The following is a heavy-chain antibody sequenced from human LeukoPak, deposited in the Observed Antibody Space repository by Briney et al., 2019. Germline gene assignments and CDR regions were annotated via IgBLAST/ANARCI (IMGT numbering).Heavy chain of an antibody. CDR1: RFTFNSYG. CDR3: ARDGFGNPLGY. J-gene: IGHJ4*02. V-gene: IGHV3-33*01. D-gene: IGHD4-23*01. Sequence: GGSLRLSCAASRFTFNSYGIHWVRQAPGQGLEWVAVIWYDGNNKYYADSVKGRFTISRDNAKNSLYLQMSSLRAEDTAVYYCARDGFGNPLGYWGQGALVTVSS. CDR2: IWYDGNNK.